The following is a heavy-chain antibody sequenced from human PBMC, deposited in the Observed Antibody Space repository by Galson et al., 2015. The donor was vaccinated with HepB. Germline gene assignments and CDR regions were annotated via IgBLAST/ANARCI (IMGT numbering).Heavy chain of an antibody. CDR1: GLTFRDIA. J-gene: IGHJ4*02. Sequence: ASGLTFRDIAMSWFRQALGQGLAWIGFIRSTTYGAPTQYAASVKGRFTISRDDSKSISYLQMNSLKTDDTAVYFCSSGNYDGGSDHWGQGALVAVSS. D-gene: IGHD1-7*01. CDR2: IRSTTYGAPT. CDR3: SSGNYDGGSDH. V-gene: IGHV3-49*03.